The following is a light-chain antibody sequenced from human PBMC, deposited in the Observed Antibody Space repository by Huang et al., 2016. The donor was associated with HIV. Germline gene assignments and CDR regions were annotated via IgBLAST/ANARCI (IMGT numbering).Light chain of an antibody. V-gene: IGKV1-NL1*01. CDR3: QQYYSTPSLT. CDR1: QGIRNS. J-gene: IGKJ4*01. CDR2: GAS. Sequence: DIQMTQSPSSLSASVGDRVTITCRASQGIRNSLAWYQQKPGRAPKLLLYGASRLQSGVPSRFSVSGFGTDYTLTISSLQPEDFATYYCQQYYSTPSLTFGGGTKVEIK.